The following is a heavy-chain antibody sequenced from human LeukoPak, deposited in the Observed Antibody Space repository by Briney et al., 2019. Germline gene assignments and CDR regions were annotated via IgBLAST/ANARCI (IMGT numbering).Heavy chain of an antibody. CDR3: ARGVGDILSGSANWFDP. CDR2: TSYDGSNK. J-gene: IGHJ5*02. Sequence: GGSLILSCAASGFTFSSYAMHWVRQAPGKGLEWVAVTSYDGSNKYYADSVKGRFTISRDNSKNTLYLQMNSLRAEDTAVYYCARGVGDILSGSANWFDPWGQGTLVTVSS. CDR1: GFTFSSYA. D-gene: IGHD3-9*01. V-gene: IGHV3-30-3*01.